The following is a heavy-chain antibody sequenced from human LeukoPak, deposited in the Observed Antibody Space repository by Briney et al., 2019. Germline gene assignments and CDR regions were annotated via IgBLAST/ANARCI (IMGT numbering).Heavy chain of an antibody. V-gene: IGHV3-30*18. D-gene: IGHD6-13*01. Sequence: GGSLRLSCAASGFTFSSYGMHWVRQAPGKGLEWVAVISYDGSNKYYADSVKGRFTISRDNSKNTLYLQMNSLRAEDTAVYYCAKDEVEDVAAAGPDYWGQGTLVTVSS. J-gene: IGHJ4*02. CDR2: ISYDGSNK. CDR3: AKDEVEDVAAAGPDY. CDR1: GFTFSSYG.